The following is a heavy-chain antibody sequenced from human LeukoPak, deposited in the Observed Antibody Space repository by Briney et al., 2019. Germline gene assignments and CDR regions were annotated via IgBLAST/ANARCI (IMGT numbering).Heavy chain of an antibody. CDR2: ISNDGTGK. Sequence: SGGSLRLSCAASGFTFNNHWMHWVRQVPGKGLVWVSRISNDGTGKVYADSVKGRFTISRDNAKNSLYLQMNSLRAEDTAVYYCAMTTYYYYYMDVWGKGTTVTISS. D-gene: IGHD1-1*01. CDR3: AMTTYYYYYMDV. J-gene: IGHJ6*03. V-gene: IGHV3-74*01. CDR1: GFTFNNHW.